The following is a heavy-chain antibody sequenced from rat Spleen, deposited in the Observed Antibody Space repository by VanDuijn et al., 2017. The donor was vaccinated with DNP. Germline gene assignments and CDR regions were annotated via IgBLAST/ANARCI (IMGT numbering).Heavy chain of an antibody. CDR2: ISYDGGNT. CDR1: GFTFINFG. CDR3: TTVGASIYSFAY. Sequence: EVQLVESGGGLVQPGRSMRLSCAASGFTFINFGMAWVRQAPKKGLEWVAYISYDGGNTYFRDPVKGRFTISRDNAKSTLYLQMDGLRSEDTATYYCTTVGASIYSFAYWGQGTLVTVSS. V-gene: IGHV5-20*01. J-gene: IGHJ3*01. D-gene: IGHD4-1*01.